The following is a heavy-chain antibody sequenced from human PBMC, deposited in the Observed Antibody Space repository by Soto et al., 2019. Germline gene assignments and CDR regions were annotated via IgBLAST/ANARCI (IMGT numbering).Heavy chain of an antibody. Sequence: QVQLVESGGGVVQPGRSLRLSCAASGFTFSSYGMHWVRQAPGKGLEWVAVIWYDGCNKYYADSVKGRFTISRDNSKNTLYLQMNSLRAEDTAVYYCAREAQLEYYFDYWGQGTLVTVSS. CDR3: AREAQLEYYFDY. V-gene: IGHV3-33*01. CDR1: GFTFSSYG. D-gene: IGHD6-13*01. CDR2: IWYDGCNK. J-gene: IGHJ4*02.